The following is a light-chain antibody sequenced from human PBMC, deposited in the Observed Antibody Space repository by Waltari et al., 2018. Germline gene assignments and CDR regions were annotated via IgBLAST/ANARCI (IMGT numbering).Light chain of an antibody. Sequence: QSALTQPASVSGSPGQSITISCTGTSSDVGGYNYVSWYQQHQDKAPKLMIYDVSNRPSGFSNRFSGSKSGNTASLTISGLQAEDEADYYCSSYISSSTLELFGGGTSLTVL. CDR1: SSDVGGYNY. CDR3: SSYISSSTLEL. J-gene: IGLJ2*01. CDR2: DVS. V-gene: IGLV2-14*03.